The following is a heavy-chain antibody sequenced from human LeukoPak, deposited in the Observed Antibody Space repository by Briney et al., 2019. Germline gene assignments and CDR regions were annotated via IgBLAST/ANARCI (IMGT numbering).Heavy chain of an antibody. CDR1: GFTFKTYT. CDR3: AAFYNGSGSWDY. V-gene: IGHV3-21*01. CDR2: ISSSSYI. J-gene: IGHJ4*02. Sequence: GGSLRLSCAASGFTFKTYTMHWVRQAPGMGLEWVSSISSSSYIFYADSVKGRFTISRDNAKNSLYLQMSSLRAEDAAVYYCAAFYNGSGSWDYWGQGTLVTVSS. D-gene: IGHD3-10*01.